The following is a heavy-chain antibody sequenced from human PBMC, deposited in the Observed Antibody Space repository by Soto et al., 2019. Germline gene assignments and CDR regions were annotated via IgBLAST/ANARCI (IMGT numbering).Heavy chain of an antibody. CDR2: IKSKTDGGTT. D-gene: IGHD3-10*01. V-gene: IGHV3-15*01. Sequence: EVQLVESGGGLVKPGGSLRLSCAASGFTFSNAWMSWVRQAPGKGLEWVGRIKSKTDGGTTDYAASVKGRFTIARDDSKNTLYLQTNSLKTEDTGVYYSSTGQARGKNWGQGTLVTVSS. CDR3: STGQARGKN. CDR1: GFTFSNAW. J-gene: IGHJ4*02.